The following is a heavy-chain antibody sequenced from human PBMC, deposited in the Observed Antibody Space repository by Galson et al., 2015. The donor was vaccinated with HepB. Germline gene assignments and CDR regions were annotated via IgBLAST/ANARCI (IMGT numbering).Heavy chain of an antibody. V-gene: IGHV4-39*07. J-gene: IGHJ3*02. Sequence: LSLTCTVSGGSISSSSYYWGWIRQPPGKGLEWIGSIYYSGSTYYNPSLKSRVTISVDTSKNQFSLKLSSVTAADTAVYYCARDQPVLPSGWPYDAFDIWGQGTMVTVSS. CDR2: IYYSGST. D-gene: IGHD6-19*01. CDR3: ARDQPVLPSGWPYDAFDI. CDR1: GGSISSSSYY.